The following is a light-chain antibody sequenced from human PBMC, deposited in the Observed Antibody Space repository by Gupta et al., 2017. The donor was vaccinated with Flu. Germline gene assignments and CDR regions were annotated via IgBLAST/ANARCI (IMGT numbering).Light chain of an antibody. Sequence: QSALTQPPSASGSPGQSVTISCTGTSSDVGGYNYVSWYQQYPAKAPKLIIYEVNKRPSGVPDRFSGANSGNTASLTVSGLLAEDEDDYYCCSYGGSKFFGGGTKLTVL. CDR3: CSYGGSKF. CDR2: EVN. CDR1: SSDVGGYNY. J-gene: IGLJ2*01. V-gene: IGLV2-8*01.